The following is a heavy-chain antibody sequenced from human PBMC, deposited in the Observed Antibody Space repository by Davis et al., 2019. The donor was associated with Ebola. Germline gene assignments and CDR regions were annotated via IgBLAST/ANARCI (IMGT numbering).Heavy chain of an antibody. J-gene: IGHJ4*02. CDR2: MRSKVNSYAT. CDR1: GFTFSGSA. Sequence: GGSLRLSCAASGFTFSGSAIHWVRQASGKGLEWLGRMRSKVNSYATAYEESVKDRFTIFRDDSKNTAYLQMNSLKTEDTAVYYCTVTVRNSTDRWGQGTLVTVSS. D-gene: IGHD4-23*01. V-gene: IGHV3-73*01. CDR3: TVTVRNSTDR.